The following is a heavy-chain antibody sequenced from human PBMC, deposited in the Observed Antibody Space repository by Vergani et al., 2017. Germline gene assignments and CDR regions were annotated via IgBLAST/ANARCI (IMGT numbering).Heavy chain of an antibody. CDR1: GYSFTNYW. J-gene: IGHJ4*02. CDR2: IHPADSDT. V-gene: IGHV5-51*01. CDR3: ARLDVRDSSGSKYFDY. D-gene: IGHD3-22*01. Sequence: EVQLVQSGAEVKKPGESLKISCQISGYSFTNYWIGWVRQMPGKGLEWMGIIHPADSDTRYSPSFQGQVTISVDKSISTAYLQRSSRRASDSAMYYCARLDVRDSSGSKYFDYWGQGTLVTVSS.